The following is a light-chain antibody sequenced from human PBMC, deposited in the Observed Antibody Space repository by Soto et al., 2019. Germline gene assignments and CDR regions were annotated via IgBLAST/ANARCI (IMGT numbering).Light chain of an antibody. CDR1: QSISSW. V-gene: IGKV1-5*03. CDR2: KTS. J-gene: IGKJ5*01. CDR3: QQYKSFSLT. Sequence: DIQMTQSPSTLSASVGDRVTITCRASQSISSWLAWYQQKPGKAPKLLIYKTSNLESGVPSRFSGSGSGTEFSLTTSSLQPDDFATYYCQQYKSFSLTFGGGTRLEIK.